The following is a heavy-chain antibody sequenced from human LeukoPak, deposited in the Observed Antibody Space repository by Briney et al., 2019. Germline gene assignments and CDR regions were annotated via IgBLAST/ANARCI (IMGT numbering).Heavy chain of an antibody. CDR3: ARLNPDYGSGSPNWVAP. J-gene: IGHJ5*02. CDR2: MNPDSGNT. V-gene: IGHV1-8*01. CDR1: GYTFTSYD. D-gene: IGHD3-10*01. Sequence: GASVKVSCKASGYTFTSYDINWVRQATGQGLEWMGWMNPDSGNTGYAQKFQGRVTMTRNTSISTAYMELSSLRSEDTAVYYCARLNPDYGSGSPNWVAPWGQGTLVTGSS.